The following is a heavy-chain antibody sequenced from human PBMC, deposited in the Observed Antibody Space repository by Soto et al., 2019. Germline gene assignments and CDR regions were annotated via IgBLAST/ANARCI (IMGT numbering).Heavy chain of an antibody. CDR3: ARTVGAAADYTGAYYYYYGMDV. J-gene: IGHJ6*02. D-gene: IGHD6-13*01. Sequence: SETLSLTCTVSGGSISSSSYYWGWIRQPPGKGLEWIGSIYYSGSTYYNPSLKSRVTISVDTSKNQFSLKLSSVTAADTAVYYCARTVGAAADYTGAYYYYYGMDVWGQGTTVTVSS. V-gene: IGHV4-39*01. CDR1: GGSISSSSYY. CDR2: IYYSGST.